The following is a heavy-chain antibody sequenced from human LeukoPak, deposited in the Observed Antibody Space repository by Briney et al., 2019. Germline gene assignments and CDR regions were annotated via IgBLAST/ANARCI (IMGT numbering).Heavy chain of an antibody. D-gene: IGHD6-19*01. V-gene: IGHV3-20*04. CDR1: GFTFDDYD. CDR2: INWNGGSK. J-gene: IGHJ3*02. Sequence: GGSLRLSCAASGFTFDDYDLHWVRQAPGKGLEWVSVINWNGGSKGYADSVKGRFTISRDNARNSLYLQMNSLRAEDTALYYCARIAMAGSGDGFDIWGQGTMVTVSS. CDR3: ARIAMAGSGDGFDI.